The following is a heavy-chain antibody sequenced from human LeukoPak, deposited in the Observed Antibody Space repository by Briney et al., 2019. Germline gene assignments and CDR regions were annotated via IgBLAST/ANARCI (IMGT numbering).Heavy chain of an antibody. Sequence: ASVKVSCKASGYTFTSYVISWVRQAPGQGLEWMGWISAYNGNTNYAQKLQGRVTMTTDTSTSTAYMELRSLRSDDTAVYYCARSPYDYDSSGYYSGQPTVPFDYWGQGTLVTVSS. J-gene: IGHJ4*02. CDR1: GYTFTSYV. CDR3: ARSPYDYDSSGYYSGQPTVPFDY. D-gene: IGHD3-22*01. V-gene: IGHV1-18*01. CDR2: ISAYNGNT.